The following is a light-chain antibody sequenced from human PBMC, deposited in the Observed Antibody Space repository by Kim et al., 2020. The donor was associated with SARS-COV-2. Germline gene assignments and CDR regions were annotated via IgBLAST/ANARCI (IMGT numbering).Light chain of an antibody. CDR1: NIGGKS. Sequence: SYELTQPPSVSVAPGETARITCGGNNIGGKSVHWYQQKPGQAPVLVIYYDTDRPSGIPERLSGSNSGNTATLTISRVEAGDEADYYCQVWDSSSEHYVFGTGTKVTVL. J-gene: IGLJ1*01. CDR3: QVWDSSSEHYV. V-gene: IGLV3-21*04. CDR2: YDT.